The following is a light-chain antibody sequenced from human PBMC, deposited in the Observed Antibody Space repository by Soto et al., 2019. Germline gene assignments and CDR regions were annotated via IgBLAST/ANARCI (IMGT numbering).Light chain of an antibody. CDR1: QSISSW. V-gene: IGKV1-5*01. CDR3: QQYSTYPYI. Sequence: DIQMTQSPSTLSASVGDRVTITCRASQSISSWLAWYQQKPGKAPKVLIYDASRLESGVPSRFSGSGSGTEFTLSISSLQPDDFATYYCQQYSTYPYIFGQGTK. CDR2: DAS. J-gene: IGKJ2*01.